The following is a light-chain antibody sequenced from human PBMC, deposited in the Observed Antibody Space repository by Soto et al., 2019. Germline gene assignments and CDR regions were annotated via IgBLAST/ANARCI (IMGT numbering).Light chain of an antibody. V-gene: IGKV1-33*01. CDR1: QDISHY. CDR2: AAS. CDR3: QQYDNLPLT. Sequence: DIQMTQSPSSLSASVGDRVTITCQASQDISHYLNWHQQKPGKAPKLLIYAASNLETGVPSRFSGSGSGTDFTFTISSLQPEDIATYYCQQYDNLPLTFGGGTKVEIK. J-gene: IGKJ4*01.